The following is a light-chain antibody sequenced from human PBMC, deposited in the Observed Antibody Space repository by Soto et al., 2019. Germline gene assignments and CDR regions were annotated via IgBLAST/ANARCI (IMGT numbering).Light chain of an antibody. J-gene: IGKJ2*01. CDR2: AAS. V-gene: IGKV1-39*01. CDR1: QSISSY. CDR3: QQSYSTPLT. Sequence: DIPMTQSPSSLSASVGDRVTITCRASQSISSYLNWYQQKPGKAPKLLIYAASSLQSGVPSRFSGSGSGTEFTLTISSLQPEDFETYCCQQSYSTPLTFCQGTKLEIK.